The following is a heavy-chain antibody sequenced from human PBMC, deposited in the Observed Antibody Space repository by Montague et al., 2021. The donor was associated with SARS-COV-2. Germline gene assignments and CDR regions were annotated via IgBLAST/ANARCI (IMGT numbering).Heavy chain of an antibody. V-gene: IGHV4-59*01. Sequence: SETLSLTCSVSGGSISTYYWSWIRQPPGKGLEWIGWMSDSGTAKYNPSLDSRVTIIIDKSKNQFSLKLTSVTPADTAQYYCARNPDRDRLTGTTNYGLGVWGQGTTVIVSS. D-gene: IGHD1-7*01. J-gene: IGHJ6*02. CDR1: GGSISTYY. CDR3: ARNPDRDRLTGTTNYGLGV. CDR2: MSDSGTA.